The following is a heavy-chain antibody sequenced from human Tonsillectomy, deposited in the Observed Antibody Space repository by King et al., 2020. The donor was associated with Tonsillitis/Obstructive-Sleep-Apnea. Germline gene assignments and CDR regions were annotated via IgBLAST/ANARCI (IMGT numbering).Heavy chain of an antibody. CDR1: GYRFTSYW. V-gene: IGHV5-51*01. D-gene: IGHD1-26*01. Sequence: QLVQSGVEVKKPGESLKISCQGSGYRFTSYWIAWVRQVPGKGLDWMGIIYPGDSDTEYSPSFQGQVTISAAKSIDTAYLQWGSLRASDTAMYYCARLDNTGSSLLFGGHFDLWGRGTLVSVSS. J-gene: IGHJ2*01. CDR2: IYPGDSDT. CDR3: ARLDNTGSSLLFGGHFDL.